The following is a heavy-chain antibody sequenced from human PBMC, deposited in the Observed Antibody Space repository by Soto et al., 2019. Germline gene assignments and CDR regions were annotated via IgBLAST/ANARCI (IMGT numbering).Heavy chain of an antibody. CDR2: IYSGGST. D-gene: IGHD3-16*01. Sequence: GGSLRLSCAASGFIVSSNYMGWVRQAPGKGLECVSVIYSGGSTDYADSVKGRFTISRDSSKNTLYLQMNSLRAEDTAMYYCARSWGYLDYWGQGTLVTVSS. CDR1: GFIVSSNY. CDR3: ARSWGYLDY. J-gene: IGHJ4*02. V-gene: IGHV3-53*01.